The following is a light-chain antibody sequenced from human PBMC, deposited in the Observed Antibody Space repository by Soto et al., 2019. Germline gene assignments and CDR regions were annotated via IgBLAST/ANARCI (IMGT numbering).Light chain of an antibody. CDR3: QQYNSNSPWT. Sequence: DIPMNQSPSTLSASVGDRVTITCRASQSISSWFAWYQXKPGKAXXLXIYKASSLESGVPSRFSGSGSATEYSLTISSLQPDDFSDYYCQQYNSNSPWTFGQGTKVDIK. CDR1: QSISSW. J-gene: IGKJ1*01. V-gene: IGKV1-5*03. CDR2: KAS.